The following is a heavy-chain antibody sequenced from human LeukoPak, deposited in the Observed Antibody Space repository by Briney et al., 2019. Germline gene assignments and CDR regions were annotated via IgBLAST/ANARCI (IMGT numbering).Heavy chain of an antibody. CDR1: GDSISSGTYY. Sequence: PSETLSLTCNVSGDSISSGTYYWNWIRQRPGKGLEWIGYIHHSGTTFYNPSLKSRVSISVDTSKNQFSLRLSSVTAADTAVYYCARTSANGSGNPAHFDYWGQGTLVVVSS. D-gene: IGHD3-10*01. V-gene: IGHV4-39*01. J-gene: IGHJ4*02. CDR2: IHHSGTT. CDR3: ARTSANGSGNPAHFDY.